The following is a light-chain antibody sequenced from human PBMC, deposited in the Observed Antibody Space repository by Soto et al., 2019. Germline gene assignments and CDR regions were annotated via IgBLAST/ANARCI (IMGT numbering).Light chain of an antibody. J-gene: IGKJ2*01. CDR2: DAA. V-gene: IGKV3-20*01. CDR1: QSVSSGY. Sequence: EIVLTQSPGTLSLSPGERATLSCRASQSVSSGYLAWYQQKPGQAPRLLIHDAADRAIGIPDRFSGSGSGTDFTLTISRLEPEDFAMYYCQQYGRSPYTFGQGTKV. CDR3: QQYGRSPYT.